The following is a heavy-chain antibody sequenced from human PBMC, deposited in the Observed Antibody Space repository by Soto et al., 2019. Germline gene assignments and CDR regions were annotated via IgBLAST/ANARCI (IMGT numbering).Heavy chain of an antibody. CDR1: GFTVSSNS. CDR2: IYSGGST. CDR3: ARAGNNDAFDI. V-gene: IGHV3-53*01. J-gene: IGHJ3*02. Sequence: GGSLRLSCAASGFTVSSNSMSWVRQAPGMGLEWVSFIYSGGSTYHADSVKGRFTISRDNSKNTLYLQMNSLRAEDTAVYYCARAGNNDAFDIWGQGLMVTVSS.